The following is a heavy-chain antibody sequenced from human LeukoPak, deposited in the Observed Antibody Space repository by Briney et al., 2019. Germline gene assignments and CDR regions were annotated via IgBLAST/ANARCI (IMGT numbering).Heavy chain of an antibody. J-gene: IGHJ4*02. D-gene: IGHD1-26*01. Sequence: PSETLSLTCTVSGGSISSRSYYWGWLRQPPGKGLEWIGNIYYSGTTYYNPSLKSRVTMSVDTSKNQFSLKLSSVTAADTADYYCASLSQSSGTPYIEYWGQGTLVTVSA. CDR1: GGSISSRSYY. CDR3: ASLSQSSGTPYIEY. V-gene: IGHV4-39*01. CDR2: IYYSGTT.